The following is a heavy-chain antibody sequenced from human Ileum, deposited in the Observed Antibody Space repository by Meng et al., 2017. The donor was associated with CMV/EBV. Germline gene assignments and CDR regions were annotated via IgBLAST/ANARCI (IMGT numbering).Heavy chain of an antibody. J-gene: IGHJ4*02. CDR2: SRPRANDYST. Sequence: SALTFSDHYIDWVRQAPGKGLEWVGRSRPRANDYSTDYAASVKGRFTISRDDSENSLYLQMNSLKTEDTAVYYCVRVKIVATILDYWGQGTLVTVSS. V-gene: IGHV3-72*01. D-gene: IGHD5-12*01. CDR1: ALTFSDHY. CDR3: VRVKIVATILDY.